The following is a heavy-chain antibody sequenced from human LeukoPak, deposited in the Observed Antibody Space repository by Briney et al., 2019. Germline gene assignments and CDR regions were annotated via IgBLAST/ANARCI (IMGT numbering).Heavy chain of an antibody. V-gene: IGHV3-30-3*01. J-gene: IGHJ4*02. D-gene: IGHD2-2*01. CDR3: ARGWYQLLAPFDY. CDR2: ISYDGSNK. Sequence: PGGSLRLSCAASGFTFSSYAMHWVRQAPGKGLEWVAVISYDGSNKYYADSVKGRFTISRDNSKDTLYLQMNSLRAEDTAVYYCARGWYQLLAPFDYWGQGTLVTVSS. CDR1: GFTFSSYA.